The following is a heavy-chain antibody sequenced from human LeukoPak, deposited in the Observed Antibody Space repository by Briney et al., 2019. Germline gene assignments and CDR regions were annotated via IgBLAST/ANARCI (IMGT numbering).Heavy chain of an antibody. V-gene: IGHV4-34*01. J-gene: IGHJ3*02. D-gene: IGHD3-22*01. CDR3: ARHSGLAMIVVVITPAFDI. CDR1: GGSFSGYY. CDR2: INHSGST. Sequence: SETLSLTCAVYGGSFSGYYWSWIRQPPGKGLECIGEINHSGSTNYNPSLKSRVTISVDTSKNQFSLKLSSVTAAATAVSYCARHSGLAMIVVVITPAFDIWGQGTMVTVSS.